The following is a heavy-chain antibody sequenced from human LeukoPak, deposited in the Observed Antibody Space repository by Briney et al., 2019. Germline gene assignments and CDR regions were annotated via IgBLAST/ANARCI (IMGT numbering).Heavy chain of an antibody. CDR2: VSAYNGNT. D-gene: IGHD3-10*01. V-gene: IGHV1-18*01. CDR1: GYTFTSYG. CDR3: ARGNPGDWAYYYYYGMDV. Sequence: ASVKVSCKASGYTFTSYGISWVRQAPGQGLEWMGWVSAYNGNTNYAQKLQGRVTMTTDTSTSTAYMELRSLRSDDTAVYYCARGNPGDWAYYYYYGMDVWGQGTTVTVSS. J-gene: IGHJ6*02.